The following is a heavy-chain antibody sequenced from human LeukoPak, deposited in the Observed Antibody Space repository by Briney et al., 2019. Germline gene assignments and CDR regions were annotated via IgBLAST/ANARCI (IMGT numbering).Heavy chain of an antibody. CDR2: IIPIFGTA. D-gene: IGHD6-19*01. CDR1: GGTFSSYA. Sequence: SVKVSCKASGGTFSSYAISWVRQAPGQGLEWMGGIIPIFGTANYAQKFQGRVTITTDESTSTAYMERSSLRSEDTAVYYCARATIAVAGTRYFDYWGQGTLVTVSS. J-gene: IGHJ4*02. CDR3: ARATIAVAGTRYFDY. V-gene: IGHV1-69*05.